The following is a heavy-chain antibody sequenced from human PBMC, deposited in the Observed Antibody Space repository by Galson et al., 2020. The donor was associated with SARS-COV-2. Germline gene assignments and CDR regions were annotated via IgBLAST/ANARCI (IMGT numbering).Heavy chain of an antibody. CDR1: GGTIRSADHW. CDR2: IFCSGTT. Sequence: ETSETLSLTCSVSGGTIRSADHWWNWIRQSQGQGLEWIGYIFCSGTTYYSDSLRRRVSMSVDMSNSEFSLRWGSVTAADTAIYYCARGASYGDHRWSYGDYGLDAWGQGTTVSVSS. V-gene: IGHV4-30-4*08. J-gene: IGHJ6*02. CDR3: ARGASYGDHRWSYGDYGLDA. D-gene: IGHD3-10*01.